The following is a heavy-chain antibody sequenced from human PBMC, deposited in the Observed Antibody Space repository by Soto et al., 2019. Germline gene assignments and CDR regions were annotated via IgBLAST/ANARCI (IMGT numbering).Heavy chain of an antibody. CDR2: MWYDGSNT. Sequence: QVHLAESGGGVVQPGTSLRLSCAASGFPFDRYAMHWVRQAPGKGLEWVAAMWYDGSNTYYGESVKGRFLISRDNSKNTVYLAMNSLRAEDTAVYFCAKGRIAVAAGAFDSWGPGTRVIVSS. CDR3: AKGRIAVAAGAFDS. D-gene: IGHD6-19*01. V-gene: IGHV3-33*03. CDR1: GFPFDRYA. J-gene: IGHJ3*01.